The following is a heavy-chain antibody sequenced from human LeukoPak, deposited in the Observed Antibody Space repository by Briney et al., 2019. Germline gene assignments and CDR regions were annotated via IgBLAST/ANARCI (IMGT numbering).Heavy chain of an antibody. V-gene: IGHV4-59*01. D-gene: IGHD1-26*01. J-gene: IGHJ6*02. CDR1: GGSISSYY. Sequence: PSETLSLTCTVSGGSISSYYWSWIRQPPGKGLEWIGYIYYSGSTNYNPSLKSRVTISVDTSKNQFSLKLSSVTAADTAVYYCAAPGGATVPYYYYGMDVWGQGTTVTVSS. CDR2: IYYSGST. CDR3: AAPGGATVPYYYYGMDV.